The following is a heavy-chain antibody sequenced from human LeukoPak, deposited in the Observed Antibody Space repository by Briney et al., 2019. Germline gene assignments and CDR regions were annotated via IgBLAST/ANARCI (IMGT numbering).Heavy chain of an antibody. CDR1: GGSFSGYY. CDR3: ARGQWLTPGTFDY. CDR2: INHSGST. D-gene: IGHD6-19*01. J-gene: IGHJ4*02. Sequence: PSETLSLTCAVYGGSFSGYYWSWIRQPPGKGLEWIREINHSGSTNYNPSLKSRVTISVDTSKNQFSLKLSSVTAADTAVYYCARGQWLTPGTFDYWGQGTLVTVSS. V-gene: IGHV4-34*01.